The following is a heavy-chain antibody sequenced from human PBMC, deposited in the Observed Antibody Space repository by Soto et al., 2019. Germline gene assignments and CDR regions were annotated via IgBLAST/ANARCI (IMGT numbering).Heavy chain of an antibody. Sequence: PSETLSLTCTVSGGSISSYYWSWIRQPPGKGLEWIGYIYYSGSTNYNPSLKSRVTISVDTSKNQLSMKLSSVTAEDTAVYYCARYYGGYSDYWGQGTLVTVSS. V-gene: IGHV4-59*08. D-gene: IGHD3-10*01. J-gene: IGHJ4*02. CDR3: ARYYGGYSDY. CDR1: GGSISSYY. CDR2: IYYSGST.